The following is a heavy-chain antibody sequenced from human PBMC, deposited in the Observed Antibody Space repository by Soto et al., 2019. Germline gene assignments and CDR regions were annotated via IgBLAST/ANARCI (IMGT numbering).Heavy chain of an antibody. Sequence: QVSLKDSGPVLVKPTETLTLRCTVSGLSITDSEMGVSWISQPPGQPLEWLAHIDSSGEKSYRTFLKSRLAISKDTSKSQIVLTMTNMDPADTPTYYCARRHLAVAVSPWFDPWGQGIPVTVSS. CDR1: GLSITDSEMG. CDR2: IDSSGEK. CDR3: ARRHLAVAVSPWFDP. D-gene: IGHD6-19*01. V-gene: IGHV2-26*01. J-gene: IGHJ5*02.